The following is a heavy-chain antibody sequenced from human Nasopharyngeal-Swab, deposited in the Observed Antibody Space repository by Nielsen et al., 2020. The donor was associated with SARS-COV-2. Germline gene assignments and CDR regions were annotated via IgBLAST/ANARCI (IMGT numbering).Heavy chain of an antibody. CDR2: ISAYNGNT. Sequence: ASVKVSCKASGGTFSSYAISWVRQAPGQGLEWMGWISAYNGNTNYAQKLQGRVTVTTDTSTSTAYMELRSLRSDDTAVYYCARGDTAMATDYWGQGTLVTVSS. CDR3: ARGDTAMATDY. CDR1: GGTFSSYA. V-gene: IGHV1-18*01. D-gene: IGHD5-18*01. J-gene: IGHJ4*02.